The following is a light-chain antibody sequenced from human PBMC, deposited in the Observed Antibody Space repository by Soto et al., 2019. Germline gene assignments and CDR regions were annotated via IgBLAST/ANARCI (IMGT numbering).Light chain of an antibody. J-gene: IGLJ2*01. CDR3: GTLDDSLSAGV. Sequence: QSVLTQPPSVSAAPGQKVTISCSGSSSNIGSYYVSWYQQLPGTAPKLLIYDDNKRPSGIPDRFSGSKSGTSATLGITGLQTGDESDYYCGTLDDSLSAGVFGGGTKLTVL. CDR1: SSNIGSYY. CDR2: DDN. V-gene: IGLV1-51*01.